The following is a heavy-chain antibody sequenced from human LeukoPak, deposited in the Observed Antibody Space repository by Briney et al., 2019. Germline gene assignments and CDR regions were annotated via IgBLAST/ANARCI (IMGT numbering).Heavy chain of an antibody. CDR3: AKDEDYYDSDRRWEVGAFDI. D-gene: IGHD3-22*01. V-gene: IGHV3-30*18. J-gene: IGHJ3*02. CDR1: GFTFSSYG. Sequence: GGSLRLSCAASGFTFSSYGMHWVRQAPGKGLEWVAVISYDGSNKYYADSVKGRFTISRDNSKNTLYLQMNSLRAEDTAVYYCAKDEDYYDSDRRWEVGAFDIWGQGTMVTVSS. CDR2: ISYDGSNK.